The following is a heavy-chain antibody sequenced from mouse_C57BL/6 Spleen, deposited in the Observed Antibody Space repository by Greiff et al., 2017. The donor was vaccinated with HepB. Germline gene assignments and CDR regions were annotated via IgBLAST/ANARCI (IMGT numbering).Heavy chain of an antibody. CDR3: ARGWIYDGYYSFDY. D-gene: IGHD2-3*01. Sequence: QVHVKQPGAELVKPGASVKLSCKASGYTFTSYWMHWVKQRPGRGLEWIGRIDPNSGGTKYNEKFKSKATLTVDKPSSTAYMQLSSLTSEDSAVYYCARGWIYDGYYSFDYWGQGTTLTVSS. CDR2: IDPNSGGT. CDR1: GYTFTSYW. V-gene: IGHV1-72*01. J-gene: IGHJ2*01.